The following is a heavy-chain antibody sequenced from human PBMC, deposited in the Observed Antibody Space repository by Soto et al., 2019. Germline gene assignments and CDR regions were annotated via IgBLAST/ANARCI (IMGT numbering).Heavy chain of an antibody. V-gene: IGHV3-73*01. J-gene: IGHJ6*02. CDR2: IESKANNYAT. CDR3: TRQWGTSVHGNYYYYGMDV. CDR1: GFSFSGSA. D-gene: IGHD6-19*01. Sequence: HPGGSLRLSCAASGFSFSGSAMHWVRQASGKGLEWVGRIESKANNYATAYAASVKGRFTISRDDSKNTAYLQMNTLKTEDTAVYYCTRQWGTSVHGNYYYYGMDVWGQGTTVTVSS.